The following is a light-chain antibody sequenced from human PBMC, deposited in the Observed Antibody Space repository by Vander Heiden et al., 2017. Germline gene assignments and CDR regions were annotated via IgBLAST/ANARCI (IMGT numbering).Light chain of an antibody. J-gene: IGLJ1*01. CDR3: QSYDSSLPYV. Sequence: QSVLTQPPPVAGAPGPRVTISCTGSSSNIGAGYDVHWYQQLPGTAPKLLIYGNSNRPSGVPDRFSGSKSGTSASLAITGLQAEDEADYYCQSYDSSLPYVFGTGTKVTVL. CDR2: GNS. V-gene: IGLV1-40*01. CDR1: SSNIGAGYD.